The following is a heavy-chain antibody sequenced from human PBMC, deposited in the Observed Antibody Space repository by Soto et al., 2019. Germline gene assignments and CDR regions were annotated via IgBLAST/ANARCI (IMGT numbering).Heavy chain of an antibody. CDR2: ISAYNGNT. V-gene: IGHV1-18*04. J-gene: IGHJ3*02. CDR3: ARASLYQLLYGGDAFDI. Sequence: QVQLVQSGAEAKKPGASVKVSCKASGYTFTSYGISWVRQAPGQGLEWMGWISAYNGNTNYAQKLQGRVTMTTDTSPSTAYMELRSLRSDDTAVYYCARASLYQLLYGGDAFDIWGQGTMVTVSS. D-gene: IGHD2-2*02. CDR1: GYTFTSYG.